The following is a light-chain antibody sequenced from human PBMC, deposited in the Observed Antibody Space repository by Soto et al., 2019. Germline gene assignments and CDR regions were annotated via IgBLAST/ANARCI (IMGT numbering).Light chain of an antibody. V-gene: IGKV3-15*01. Sequence: EIVMTQSPATLAVSPGDIATLSCRASQSISTHLTWYQHKPGQPPRLLIYGASTRATGIPARFSGSGSGTEFTLTISSLQSEDFAVYYCQQYNGWPYTFGQGTKLEIK. CDR1: QSISTH. CDR2: GAS. CDR3: QQYNGWPYT. J-gene: IGKJ2*01.